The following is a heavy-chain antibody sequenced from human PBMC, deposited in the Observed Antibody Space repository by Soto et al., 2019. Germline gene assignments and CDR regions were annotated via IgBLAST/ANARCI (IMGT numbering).Heavy chain of an antibody. J-gene: IGHJ5*02. V-gene: IGHV3-23*01. CDR2: IVGSGADT. CDR3: AKDYTVRGVFS. Sequence: TWVRQAPGKGLEWVSGIVGSGADTYYADSVKGRFTISRDNSKNTLYLQMNSLRVEDTAVYYCAKDYTVRGVFSWGQGTLVTVSS. D-gene: IGHD3-10*01.